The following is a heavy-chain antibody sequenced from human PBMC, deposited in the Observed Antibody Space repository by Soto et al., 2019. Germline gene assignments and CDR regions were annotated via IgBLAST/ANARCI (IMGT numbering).Heavy chain of an antibody. CDR1: GLIFRDYT. CDR3: ARDHGGSTWFVGVYYFFGMDV. J-gene: IGHJ6*02. V-gene: IGHV3-48*02. CDR2: ISSSGGAI. D-gene: IGHD6-13*01. Sequence: EVQLVESGGDLVQPGGSLRLSCAASGLIFRDYTMTWVRQAPGRGLEFVSQISSSGGAIFYAESVKGRFTVSRDNAKNSLYLQMNSLRDEDTAVYFCARDHGGSTWFVGVYYFFGMDVWGQGTAVTVSS.